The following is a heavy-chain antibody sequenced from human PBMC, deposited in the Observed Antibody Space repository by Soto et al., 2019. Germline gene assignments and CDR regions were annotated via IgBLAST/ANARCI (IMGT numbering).Heavy chain of an antibody. J-gene: IGHJ6*02. CDR1: GFIFSDYY. CDR2: ISSSSSYT. D-gene: IGHD4-17*01. Sequence: GGSLRLSCAASGFIFSDYYMSWIRQAPGKGLECISYISSSSSYTNYADSVKGRFSISRDNAKNSLYLQMNSLRAEDTAVYYCARDYCGGDYGGLLCPYYYGMDVWGQGTTVTVSS. CDR3: ARDYCGGDYGGLLCPYYYGMDV. V-gene: IGHV3-11*06.